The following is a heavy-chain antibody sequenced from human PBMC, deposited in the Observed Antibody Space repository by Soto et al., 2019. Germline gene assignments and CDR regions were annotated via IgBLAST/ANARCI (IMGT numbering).Heavy chain of an antibody. D-gene: IGHD2-8*01. V-gene: IGHV1-69*02. CDR2: IIPILGIA. Sequence: SVKVSCKASGYTFTGYYMHWVRQAPGQGLEWMGRIIPILGIANYAQKFQGRVTITADKSTSTAYMELSSLRSEDTAVYYCASSLGYCTNGVCRDWFDPWGQGTLVTVSS. J-gene: IGHJ5*02. CDR3: ASSLGYCTNGVCRDWFDP. CDR1: GYTFTGYY.